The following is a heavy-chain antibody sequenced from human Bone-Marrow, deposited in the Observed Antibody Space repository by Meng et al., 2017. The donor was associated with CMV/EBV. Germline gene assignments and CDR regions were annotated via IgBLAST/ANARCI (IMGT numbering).Heavy chain of an antibody. CDR2: TYYRSKWYN. D-gene: IGHD7-27*01. Sequence: LRLSCAISGDSVSSNSAAWNWIRQSPSRGLEWLGRTYYRSKWYNDYAVSVKSRITINPDTSKNQFSLQLNSVTPEDTAVYYCARRDWGARGYYYYGMDVWGQGTTVTVSS. CDR3: ARRDWGARGYYYYGMDV. J-gene: IGHJ6*02. CDR1: GDSVSSNSAA. V-gene: IGHV6-1*01.